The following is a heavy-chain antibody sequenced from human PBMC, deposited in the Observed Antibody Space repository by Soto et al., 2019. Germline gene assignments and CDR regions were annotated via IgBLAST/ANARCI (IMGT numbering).Heavy chain of an antibody. D-gene: IGHD4-17*01. CDR2: INSDGSAT. V-gene: IGHV3-74*01. CDR1: GFTFSSYW. J-gene: IGHJ4*02. Sequence: EVQMVESGGGLVQPGGSLRLSCAASGFTFSSYWMHWVRQAPGKGLVWVSHINSDGSATSYADSVKGRFTISRDNAKNTLYLQMNSLRAEDTAVYYCAIHYGDPLGGQGTLVTVSS. CDR3: AIHYGDPL.